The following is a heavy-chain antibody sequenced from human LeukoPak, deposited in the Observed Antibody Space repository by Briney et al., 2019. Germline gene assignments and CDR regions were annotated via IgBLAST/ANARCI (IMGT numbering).Heavy chain of an antibody. D-gene: IGHD2-8*01. V-gene: IGHV1-46*01. Sequence: ASVKFSCKAFGYTFTNYYIHWVRQAPGQGLEWMGIINPSGSSTSYAQKFQGRVTMTRDTSTSTVYMELSSLRSEDTAVYYCAGGTTNTKGAFDMWGQGTMVTVSS. CDR3: AGGTTNTKGAFDM. CDR2: INPSGSST. CDR1: GYTFTNYY. J-gene: IGHJ3*02.